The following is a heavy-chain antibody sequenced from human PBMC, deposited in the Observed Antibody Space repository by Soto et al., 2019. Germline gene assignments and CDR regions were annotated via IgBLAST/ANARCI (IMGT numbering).Heavy chain of an antibody. D-gene: IGHD2-21*02. CDR2: IHPSGGGA. J-gene: IGHJ4*02. CDR1: ENTFSSYY. CDR3: SRGGHITVVTASFDF. V-gene: IGHV1-46*03. Sequence: QAQLVQSGAEVKKPGASVKVSCKASENTFSSYYLHWVRQAPGQGLEWMGMIHPSGGGATYAQKFLGRVTMTRDTSTSTVFMALSSLRSEDTAIYYCSRGGHITVVTASFDFWGQGTLVTVSS.